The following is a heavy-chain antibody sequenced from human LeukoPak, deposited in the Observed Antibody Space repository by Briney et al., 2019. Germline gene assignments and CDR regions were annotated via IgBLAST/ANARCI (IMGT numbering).Heavy chain of an antibody. D-gene: IGHD2-2*01. Sequence: ASVKVSCKASGYTFTSYYMHWVRQAPGQGLEWMGIINPSGGSTSYAQKFQGRVTMTRDTSTSTVYMELSSLKTGDTAVYYCTRDIVVVPAARRPYYYYYMDVWGKGTTVTVSS. V-gene: IGHV1-46*03. CDR1: GYTFTSYY. CDR3: TRDIVVVPAARRPYYYYYMDV. CDR2: INPSGGST. J-gene: IGHJ6*03.